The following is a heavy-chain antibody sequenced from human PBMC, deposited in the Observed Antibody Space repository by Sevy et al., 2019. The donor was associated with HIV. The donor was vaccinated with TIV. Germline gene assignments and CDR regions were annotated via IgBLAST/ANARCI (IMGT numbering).Heavy chain of an antibody. CDR3: AREGCTKPHDY. J-gene: IGHJ4*02. D-gene: IGHD2-8*01. CDR2: LSFGCGEI. Sequence: GGSLRLSCAASGFTFSKYSMSWVRQPPGKGLEWVSTLSFGCGEINYADSVKGRFTISRDNSKSSVYLQMNNLRPVDTAVYYCAREGCTKPHDYRGQGTLVTVSS. V-gene: IGHV3-23*01. CDR1: GFTFSKYS.